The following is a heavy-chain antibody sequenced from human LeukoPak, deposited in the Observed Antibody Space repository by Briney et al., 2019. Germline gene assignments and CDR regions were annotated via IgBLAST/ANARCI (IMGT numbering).Heavy chain of an antibody. CDR3: ARGSNDDFWSGYSN. D-gene: IGHD3-3*01. CDR2: IYPRDGST. Sequence: ASVKVSCKASGYSFTSNYIHWVRQAPGQGLEWMGMIYPRDGSTSYAQKFQGRVTVTRDTSTSTAYMELRSLRSDDTAVYYCARGSNDDFWSGYSNWGQGTLVTVSS. CDR1: GYSFTSNY. V-gene: IGHV1-46*01. J-gene: IGHJ4*02.